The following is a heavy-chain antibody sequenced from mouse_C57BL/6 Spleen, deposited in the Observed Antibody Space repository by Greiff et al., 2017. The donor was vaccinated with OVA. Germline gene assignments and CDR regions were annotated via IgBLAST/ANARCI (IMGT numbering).Heavy chain of an antibody. D-gene: IGHD2-4*01. V-gene: IGHV1-55*01. Sequence: QVQLQQPGAELVKPGASVKMSCKASGYTFTSYWITWVKQRPGQGLEWIGDIYPGSGSTNYNEKFKSKATLTLDTSSSTAYMQLSSLTSEDSAVYYCARGGYDYDYAMDYWGQGTSVTVSS. CDR3: ARGGYDYDYAMDY. CDR2: IYPGSGST. CDR1: GYTFTSYW. J-gene: IGHJ4*01.